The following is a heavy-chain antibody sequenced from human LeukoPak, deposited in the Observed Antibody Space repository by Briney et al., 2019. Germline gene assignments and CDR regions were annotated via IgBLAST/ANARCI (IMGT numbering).Heavy chain of an antibody. CDR2: IYTSGST. D-gene: IGHD2-2*01. CDR3: ARGLGSDIVVVPAAIYFDY. V-gene: IGHV4-61*02. J-gene: IGHJ4*02. Sequence: SETLSLTCTVSGGSISSGSYYWSWIRQPAGKGLEWIGRIYTSGSTNYNPSLKSRVTISVDTSKNQFSLKLSSVTAADTAVYYCARGLGSDIVVVPAAIYFDYWGQGTLVTVSS. CDR1: GGSISSGSYY.